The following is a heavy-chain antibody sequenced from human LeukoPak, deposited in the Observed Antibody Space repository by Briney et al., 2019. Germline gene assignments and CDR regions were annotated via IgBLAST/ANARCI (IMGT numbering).Heavy chain of an antibody. D-gene: IGHD3-10*01. Sequence: SETLSLTCAVSGGSISSSNWWSWVRQPPGKGLEWIGEIYHSGSTNYNPSLKSRVTISVDKSKNQFSLKLSSVTAADTAVYYCARAEVRGVIMTPYYYYGMDVWGQGTTVTVSS. J-gene: IGHJ6*02. CDR2: IYHSGST. CDR3: ARAEVRGVIMTPYYYYGMDV. CDR1: GGSISSSNW. V-gene: IGHV4-4*02.